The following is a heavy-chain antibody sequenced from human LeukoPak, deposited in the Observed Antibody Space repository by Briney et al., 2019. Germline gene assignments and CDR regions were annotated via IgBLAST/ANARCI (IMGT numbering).Heavy chain of an antibody. J-gene: IGHJ4*02. CDR1: GGSISSGGYY. D-gene: IGHD1-26*01. CDR2: IYHSGST. CDR3: ARAGEWELLPGFDY. V-gene: IGHV4-30-2*01. Sequence: PSQTLSLTCTVSGGSISSGGYYWSWIRQPPGKGLEWIGYIYHSGSTYYNPSLKSRVTISVDRSKNQFSLKLSSVTAADTAVYYCARAGEWELLPGFDYWGQGTLVTVSS.